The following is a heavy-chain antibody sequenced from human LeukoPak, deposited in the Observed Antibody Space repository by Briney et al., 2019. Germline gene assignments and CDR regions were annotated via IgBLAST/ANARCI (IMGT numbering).Heavy chain of an antibody. CDR1: GGSISSYY. CDR3: ARSGGYSGYSSV. J-gene: IGHJ4*02. Sequence: SETLSLTCTVSGGSISSYYWSWIRQPPGKGLEWIGYIYYTGSTNYNPSLKSRVTISVDTSKNQFSLKLSSVTAADTAVYYCARSGGYSGYSSVWSQGTLVTVSS. CDR2: IYYTGST. V-gene: IGHV4-59*01. D-gene: IGHD5-12*01.